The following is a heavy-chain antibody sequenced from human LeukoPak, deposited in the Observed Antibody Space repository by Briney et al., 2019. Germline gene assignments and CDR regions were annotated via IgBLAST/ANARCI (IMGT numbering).Heavy chain of an antibody. CDR3: AKLATSDTGETY. Sequence: ASVKVSCKASGYTFTINLIHWVRQAPGQGLEWMGVINPSGDSTTYAQNFQGRVTMTRDTSTSTVYMELRSLRSEDTAIYYCAKLATSDTGETYWGQGTLVTVSS. D-gene: IGHD3-16*01. V-gene: IGHV1-46*01. J-gene: IGHJ4*02. CDR1: GYTFTINL. CDR2: INPSGDST.